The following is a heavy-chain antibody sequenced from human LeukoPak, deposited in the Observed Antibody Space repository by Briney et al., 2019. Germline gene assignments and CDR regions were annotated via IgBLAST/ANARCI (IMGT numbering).Heavy chain of an antibody. J-gene: IGHJ4*02. CDR3: VRCGYSSGWYRN. Sequence: GGSLRLSCAASDFSVSTNYMSWVRQAPGKGLEWVSVVLSSGAAYYADSVKGRFTISRDNSKNNLFLQMNIMTAEDTAIYYCVRCGYSSGWYRNWGQGTLVTVSS. V-gene: IGHV3-53*01. CDR2: VLSSGAA. D-gene: IGHD6-19*01. CDR1: DFSVSTNY.